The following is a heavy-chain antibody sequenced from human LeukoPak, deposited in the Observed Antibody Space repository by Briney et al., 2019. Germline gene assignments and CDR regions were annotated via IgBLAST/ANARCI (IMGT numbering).Heavy chain of an antibody. Sequence: ASVKVSCKASGGTFSSYAISWVRQAPGQGLEWMGGIIPIFGTANYAQKFQGRVTITADKSTSTAYMELSSLRSEDTAVYYCARGLQWLTLDYWGQGTLVTVSS. J-gene: IGHJ4*02. V-gene: IGHV1-69*06. D-gene: IGHD6-19*01. CDR3: ARGLQWLTLDY. CDR1: GGTFSSYA. CDR2: IIPIFGTA.